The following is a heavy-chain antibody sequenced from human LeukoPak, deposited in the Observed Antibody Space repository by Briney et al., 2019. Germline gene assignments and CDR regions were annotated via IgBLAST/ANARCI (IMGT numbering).Heavy chain of an antibody. CDR1: GFTFSSYG. CDR3: AKDGWFGELLSFDY. Sequence: HSGGSLRLSCAASGFTFSSYGMHWVRQAPGKGLEWVSAISGSGGSTYYADSVKGRFTISRDNSKNTLYLQMNSLRAEDTAVYYCAKDGWFGELLSFDYWGQGTLVTVSS. V-gene: IGHV3-23*01. J-gene: IGHJ4*02. D-gene: IGHD3-10*01. CDR2: ISGSGGST.